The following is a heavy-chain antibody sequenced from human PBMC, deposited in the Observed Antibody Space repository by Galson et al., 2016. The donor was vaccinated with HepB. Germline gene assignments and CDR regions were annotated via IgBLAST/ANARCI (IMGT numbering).Heavy chain of an antibody. CDR2: ISSSSTYI. V-gene: IGHV3-21*01. CDR3: ARDRTAAAGDPIQLYGMDV. Sequence: SLRLSCAASGFTFSGKTMNWVRQAPGKGLEWVSSISSSSTYIYYADSVRGRFTISRDNAKNSLYLQMNSLRAEDTAVYYCARDRTAAAGDPIQLYGMDVWGQGTTVTVSS. CDR1: GFTFSGKT. D-gene: IGHD6-13*01. J-gene: IGHJ6*02.